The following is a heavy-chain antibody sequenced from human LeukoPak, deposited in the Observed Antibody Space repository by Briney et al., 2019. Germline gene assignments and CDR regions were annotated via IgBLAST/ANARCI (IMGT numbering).Heavy chain of an antibody. CDR2: ISSSSSYI. J-gene: IGHJ4*02. CDR1: GFTSSSYS. Sequence: GGSPRLSCAASGFTSSSYSMNWVRQAPGKGPEWVSSISSSSSYIYYADSVKGRFTISRDNAKNSLYLQMNSLRAEDTAVYYCARAVSSSPGVAYWGQGTLVTVSS. CDR3: ARAVSSSPGVAY. D-gene: IGHD6-6*01. V-gene: IGHV3-21*01.